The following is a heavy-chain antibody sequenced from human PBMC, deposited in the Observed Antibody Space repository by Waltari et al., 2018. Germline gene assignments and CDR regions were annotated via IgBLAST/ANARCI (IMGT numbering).Heavy chain of an antibody. D-gene: IGHD3-10*01. Sequence: QVQLVQSGAEVKKPGASVKVSCKASGYTFTNFGFSWVRQAPGQGLEWMGWFSVYNGNTNYAQKLQGRVTMTTDTSTSTAYMELRSLRSDDTAVYYCARGVPGSWPDYYFDHWGQGTLVTVSS. J-gene: IGHJ4*02. CDR2: FSVYNGNT. CDR1: GYTFTNFG. V-gene: IGHV1-18*01. CDR3: ARGVPGSWPDYYFDH.